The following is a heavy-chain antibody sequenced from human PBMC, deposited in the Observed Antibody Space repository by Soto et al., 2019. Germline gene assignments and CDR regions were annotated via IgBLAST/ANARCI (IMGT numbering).Heavy chain of an antibody. J-gene: IGHJ6*03. D-gene: IGHD1-1*01. V-gene: IGHV3-23*01. CDR2: ISYSGDSS. Sequence: EVQLLESGGGLVQPGGSLRLSCAASGFTFRNYAMNWVLQAPGKGLEWVSSISYSGDSSYFADSVKGRFTVSRDNSRSTLYLQMSSLRAEDTAVYYCAKSDGTTRGYYYYMDVWGKGTTVTVSS. CDR3: AKSDGTTRGYYYYMDV. CDR1: GFTFRNYA.